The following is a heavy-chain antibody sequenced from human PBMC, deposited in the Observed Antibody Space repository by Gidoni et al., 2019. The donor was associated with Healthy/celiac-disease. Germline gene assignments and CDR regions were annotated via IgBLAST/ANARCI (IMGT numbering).Heavy chain of an antibody. CDR2: ISSSSSYT. CDR3: ARELSDMAVVVPAAKQAVGYYYYGMDV. CDR1: GFTFSDYY. J-gene: IGHJ6*02. D-gene: IGHD2-2*01. Sequence: QVQLVESGGGLVKPGGSLRLSCAASGFTFSDYYMSWIRQAPGKGLEWVSYISSSSSYTNYADSVKGRFTISRDNAKNSLYLQMNSLRAEDTAVYYCARELSDMAVVVPAAKQAVGYYYYGMDVWGQGTTVTVSS. V-gene: IGHV3-11*05.